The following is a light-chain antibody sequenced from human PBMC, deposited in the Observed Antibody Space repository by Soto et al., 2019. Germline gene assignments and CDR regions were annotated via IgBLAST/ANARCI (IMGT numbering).Light chain of an antibody. CDR1: QTIDSW. V-gene: IGKV1-5*03. Sequence: DIQMTQSPSTLSASVGDRVTITCRASQTIDSWLAWYQQRPGKPPNLLIYKASTLASGVPSRFSGSGSGTEFTLTTSRLQPDDFATYFCHSRAFGQGTRLEI. J-gene: IGKJ5*01. CDR3: HSRA. CDR2: KAS.